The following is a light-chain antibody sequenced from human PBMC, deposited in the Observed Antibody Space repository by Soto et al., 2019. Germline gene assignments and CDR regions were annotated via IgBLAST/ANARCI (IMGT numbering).Light chain of an antibody. V-gene: IGKV1-12*01. CDR3: QQTDSFPYT. CDR2: AAS. J-gene: IGKJ2*01. Sequence: DLQMTQSPSSVSASVGDRVTITCRASQSISSWLVWYQQKPGKAPKLLIYAASSLQSGVPSRFSGGGSGTDFTLTISSLQPEDFATYYCQQTDSFPYTFGQGTKLQIK. CDR1: QSISSW.